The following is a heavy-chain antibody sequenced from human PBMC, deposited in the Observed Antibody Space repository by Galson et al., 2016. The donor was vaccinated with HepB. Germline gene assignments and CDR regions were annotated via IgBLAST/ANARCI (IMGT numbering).Heavy chain of an antibody. CDR2: ISHDAKNK. CDR3: ARADCSGTYCHVKDH. CDR1: GFTFSNHA. D-gene: IGHD2-2*01. V-gene: IGHV3-30*04. J-gene: IGHJ4*02. Sequence: SLRLSCAASGFTFSNHAMHWVRQAPGKGLEWVAVISHDAKNKDVADFVKGRFIISRDNSKNPLHLQMSTLTAEDTAVYYCARADCSGTYCHVKDHWGRGTLVTVSS.